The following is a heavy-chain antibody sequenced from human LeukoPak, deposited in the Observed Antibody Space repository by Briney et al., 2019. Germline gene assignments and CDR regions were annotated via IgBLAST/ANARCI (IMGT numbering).Heavy chain of an antibody. Sequence: GGSLRLSCAASGFTLSIYVMTWVRQAPGKGLEWVSTVSGSGGTTYHADSVKGRFTVSRDNSRNTLYLQMNSLRVEDTAVYFCAKTTGYSDYSPFHHWGQGTLVTVSS. CDR2: VSGSGGTT. J-gene: IGHJ1*01. D-gene: IGHD4-11*01. V-gene: IGHV3-23*01. CDR3: AKTTGYSDYSPFHH. CDR1: GFTLSIYV.